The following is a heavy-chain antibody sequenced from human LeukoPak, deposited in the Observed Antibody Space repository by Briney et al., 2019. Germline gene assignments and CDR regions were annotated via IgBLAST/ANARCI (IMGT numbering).Heavy chain of an antibody. J-gene: IGHJ4*02. D-gene: IGHD6-13*01. CDR1: GGSFSGYY. CDR3: ARPRSPLGAADFDY. V-gene: IGHV4-34*01. Sequence: SETLSLTCAVYGGSFSGYYWSWIRQPLGKGLEWIGEINHSGSTNYNPSLKSRVTISVDTSKNQFSLKLSSVTAADTAVYYCARPRSPLGAADFDYWGQGTLVTVSS. CDR2: INHSGST.